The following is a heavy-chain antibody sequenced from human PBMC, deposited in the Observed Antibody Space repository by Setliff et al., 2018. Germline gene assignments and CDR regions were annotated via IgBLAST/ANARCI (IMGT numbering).Heavy chain of an antibody. V-gene: IGHV4-31*03. CDR1: GGSISSGGYY. CDR2: IYYSGST. J-gene: IGHJ3*02. D-gene: IGHD5-18*01. Sequence: SETLSLTCTVSGGSISSGGYYWSWIRQHPGKGLEWIGYIYYSGSTYYNPSLKSRVTISVDTSKNQFSRKLSSVAAADTAVYYCARVPRFTDTRNAFDIWGQGTMVTVSS. CDR3: ARVPRFTDTRNAFDI.